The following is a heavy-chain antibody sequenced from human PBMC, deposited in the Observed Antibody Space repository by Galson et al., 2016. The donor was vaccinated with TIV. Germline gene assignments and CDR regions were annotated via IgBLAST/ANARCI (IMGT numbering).Heavy chain of an antibody. J-gene: IGHJ6*03. CDR1: GDSISSADYY. CDR2: IRHSGST. D-gene: IGHD2-2*01. Sequence: TLSLPCTVSGDSISSADYYWSWIRQHPVKGLEWIGYIRHSGSTYYNPSLKSRATISVDTSKKFFSLKLTSVTAADTAVYYCARVVVPASIESYYYYMDVWGKGTTVTVSS. V-gene: IGHV4-31*03. CDR3: ARVVVPASIESYYYYMDV.